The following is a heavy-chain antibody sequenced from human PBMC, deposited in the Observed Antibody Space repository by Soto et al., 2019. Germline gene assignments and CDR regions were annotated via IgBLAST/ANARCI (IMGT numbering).Heavy chain of an antibody. V-gene: IGHV3-23*01. CDR2: ISGSGGST. CDR3: AKARAAGTWSYYGMDV. Sequence: EVQLLESGGGLVQPGGSLRLSCAASGFTFSSYAMSWVRQAPGKGLEWVSAISGSGGSTYYADSVKGRFTISRDNSKNTLYLQMNSLRAEDTAVYYCAKARAAGTWSYYGMDVRGQGTTVTVSS. J-gene: IGHJ6*02. D-gene: IGHD6-13*01. CDR1: GFTFSSYA.